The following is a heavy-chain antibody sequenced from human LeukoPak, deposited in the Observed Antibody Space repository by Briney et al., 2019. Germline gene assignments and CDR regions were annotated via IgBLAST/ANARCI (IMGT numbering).Heavy chain of an antibody. V-gene: IGHV3-11*04. CDR2: ISSSGSTI. Sequence: GGSLRLSCAASGFTFSDYYMSWIRQAPGKGLEWVSYISSSGSTIYYADSVKGRFTISRDNAKNSLYLQMSSLRAEDTAVYYCALMTTVTSFDYWGQGTLVTVSS. CDR1: GFTFSDYY. CDR3: ALMTTVTSFDY. D-gene: IGHD4-11*01. J-gene: IGHJ4*02.